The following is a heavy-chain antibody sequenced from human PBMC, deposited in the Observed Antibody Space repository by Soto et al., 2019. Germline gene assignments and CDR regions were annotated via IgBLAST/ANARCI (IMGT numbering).Heavy chain of an antibody. CDR3: ARLPGGTAPRPAY. Sequence: EGQLLESGGNLVQPGRSLRLSCTASGFNLTYNAMSWVRQAPGKGLQWVSTVSGNGENTYYAESVRGRFTISRDTSKNTLYLQMNSLRVEDTAVYYFARLPGGTAPRPAYWCQGTPVTVSS. J-gene: IGHJ4*02. D-gene: IGHD6-6*01. V-gene: IGHV3-23*01. CDR2: VSGNGENT. CDR1: GFNLTYNA.